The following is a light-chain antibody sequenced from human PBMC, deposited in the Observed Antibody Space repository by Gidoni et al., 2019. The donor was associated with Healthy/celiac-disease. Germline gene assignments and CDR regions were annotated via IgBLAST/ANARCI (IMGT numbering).Light chain of an antibody. J-gene: IGKJ1*01. CDR3: QQSYSTPRT. Sequence: DIQMTQSPSSLSASVGDRVTITCRAGQSISSYLNWYQQKPGKAPKLLIYAASSLQSGVPSRFSGSGSGTDFTLTISSLQPEDFATYYCQQSYSTPRTFGQETKVEIK. CDR2: AAS. CDR1: QSISSY. V-gene: IGKV1-39*01.